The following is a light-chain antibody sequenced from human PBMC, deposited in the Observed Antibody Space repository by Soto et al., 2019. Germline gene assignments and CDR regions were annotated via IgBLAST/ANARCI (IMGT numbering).Light chain of an antibody. V-gene: IGKV3-20*01. Sequence: ERLLPLCDGKRFLSRWSRYPLMCMASQTIRSESLGWYQKKPAQAPRRVIYGTSSRPPKVPDRFSGSGSGTDFTLTRTRLDRENFVAYYCEPDGGARLTFAGGTRLDIK. CDR2: GTS. CDR1: QTIRSES. CDR3: EPDGGARLT. J-gene: IGKJ4*01.